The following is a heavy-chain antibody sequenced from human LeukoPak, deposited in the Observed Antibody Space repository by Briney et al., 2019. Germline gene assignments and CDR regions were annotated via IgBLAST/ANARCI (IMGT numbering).Heavy chain of an antibody. V-gene: IGHV1-69*13. CDR3: AREIVVVTAMYGY. J-gene: IGHJ4*02. Sequence: ALVKVSCKASGGTFSNYAISWVRQAPGQGLEWMGGIIPIFGTANYAQKFQGRVTITADESTSTAYMELSSLRSEDTAVYYCAREIVVVTAMYGYWGQGTLVTVSS. D-gene: IGHD2-21*02. CDR1: GGTFSNYA. CDR2: IIPIFGTA.